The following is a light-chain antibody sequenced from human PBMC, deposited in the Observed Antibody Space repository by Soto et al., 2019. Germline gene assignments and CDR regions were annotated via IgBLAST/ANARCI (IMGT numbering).Light chain of an antibody. J-gene: IGKJ4*01. Sequence: EVVMTQSPATLSVSPGGRATLSCRASQSVWSNLAWYQQKPGQAPRLLIYGASTRATGVPAKFSGSGSGTEFTLTISSLQIEDFGAYYCQQNDNRFPLTFGGGTKVEI. V-gene: IGKV3-15*01. CDR3: QQNDNRFPLT. CDR2: GAS. CDR1: QSVWSN.